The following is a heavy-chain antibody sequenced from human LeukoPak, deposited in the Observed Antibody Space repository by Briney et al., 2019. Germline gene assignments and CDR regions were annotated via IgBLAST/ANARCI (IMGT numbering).Heavy chain of an antibody. Sequence: GGSLRLSCAASGFTFSSYSMNWVRQAPGKGLEWVSSINSSSSYIYYADSVKGRFTISRDNAKNSLYLQMNSLRAEDTAVYYCARVLMEYGDYGFFDYWGQGTLVTVSS. CDR2: INSSSSYI. CDR1: GFTFSSYS. V-gene: IGHV3-21*01. D-gene: IGHD4-17*01. CDR3: ARVLMEYGDYGFFDY. J-gene: IGHJ4*02.